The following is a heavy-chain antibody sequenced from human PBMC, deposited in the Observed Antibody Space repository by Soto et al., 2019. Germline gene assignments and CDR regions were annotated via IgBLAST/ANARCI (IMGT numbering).Heavy chain of an antibody. J-gene: IGHJ5*02. CDR3: AKNQGVELVPLATVDWFDP. CDR1: GFIFENFG. D-gene: IGHD1-26*01. V-gene: IGHV3-23*01. CDR2: ISGSGFKK. Sequence: GGSLRLSCAASGFIFENFGMSWVRQAPGKGLEWISSISGSGFKKYYADSVKGRFTISRDNSKSTAHLELNNLSAEDTAVYHCAKNQGVELVPLATVDWFDPWGQGSVVTVSS.